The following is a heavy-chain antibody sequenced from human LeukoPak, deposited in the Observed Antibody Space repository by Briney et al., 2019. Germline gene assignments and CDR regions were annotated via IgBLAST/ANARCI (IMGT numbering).Heavy chain of an antibody. CDR2: IYYSGST. D-gene: IGHD3-3*01. J-gene: IGHJ6*03. V-gene: IGHV4-59*01. CDR3: ASGSEYYDFWSDPFYYYYMDV. Sequence: SETLSLTCTVSGGSIGSYYWSWIRQPPGKGLEWIGYIYYSGSTNYNPSLKSRVTISVDTSKNQFSLKLSSVTAADTAVYYCASGSEYYDFWSDPFYYYYMDVWGKGTTVTVSS. CDR1: GGSIGSYY.